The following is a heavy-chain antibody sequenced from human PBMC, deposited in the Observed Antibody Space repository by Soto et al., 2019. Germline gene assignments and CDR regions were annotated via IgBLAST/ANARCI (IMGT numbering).Heavy chain of an antibody. CDR3: AIGTFGRGWES. CDR1: GFSFSNYG. V-gene: IGHV3-23*01. J-gene: IGHJ4*02. D-gene: IGHD3-16*01. Sequence: EAQLLESGGGLVQPGGSLRLSCAASGFSFSNYGLNWVRQAPGKGLEWVSGMSGSTGTTDYADSAKGRFTISRDNLKNTLYVQMNSLRGEDTAVYYCAIGTFGRGWESWGQGTLVAVSS. CDR2: MSGSTGTT.